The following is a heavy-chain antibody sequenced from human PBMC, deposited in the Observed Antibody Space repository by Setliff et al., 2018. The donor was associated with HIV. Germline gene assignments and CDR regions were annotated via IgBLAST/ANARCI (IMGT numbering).Heavy chain of an antibody. D-gene: IGHD2-15*01. V-gene: IGHV4-34*01. Sequence: SETLSLTCAIYGGSFSGNYWSWIRQPPGKGLEWIGEINYSGTTNHNPFLKSRVTISVETSKKQFSLKLNSVTAADSAIYDCAATYCRGGGRDCPQMYDYWGQGSLVTVSS. J-gene: IGHJ4*02. CDR3: AATYCRGGGRDCPQMYDY. CDR2: INYSGTT. CDR1: GGSFSGNY.